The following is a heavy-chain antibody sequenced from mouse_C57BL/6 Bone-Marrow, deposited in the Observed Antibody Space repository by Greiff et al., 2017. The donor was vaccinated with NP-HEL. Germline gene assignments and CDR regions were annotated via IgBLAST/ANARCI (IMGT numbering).Heavy chain of an antibody. CDR2: IYWDDDK. V-gene: IGHV8-12*01. D-gene: IGHD1-1*01. CDR1: GFSLSTSGMG. CDR3: ARIYYYGSSFHYYAMDY. Sequence: QVTLKVSGPGILQSSQTLSLTCSFSGFSLSTSGMGVSWIRQPSGKGLEWLAHIYWDDDKRYNPSLKSRPTISKDTSRNQVFLKITSVDTADTATYYCARIYYYGSSFHYYAMDYWGQGTSVTVSS. J-gene: IGHJ4*01.